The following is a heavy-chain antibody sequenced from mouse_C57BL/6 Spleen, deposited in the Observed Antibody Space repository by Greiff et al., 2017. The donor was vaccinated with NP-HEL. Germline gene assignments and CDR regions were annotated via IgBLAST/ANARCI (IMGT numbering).Heavy chain of an antibody. CDR3: VITTVDYYAMDY. D-gene: IGHD1-1*01. Sequence: QVQLQQPGAELVKPGASVKLSCKASGYTFTSYWMHWVKQRPGQGLEWIGMIHPNSGSTNYNEKFKSKATLTVDKSSSTAYMHLSSLTSEDSAVYYCVITTVDYYAMDYWGQGTSVTVSS. CDR1: GYTFTSYW. CDR2: IHPNSGST. V-gene: IGHV1-64*01. J-gene: IGHJ4*01.